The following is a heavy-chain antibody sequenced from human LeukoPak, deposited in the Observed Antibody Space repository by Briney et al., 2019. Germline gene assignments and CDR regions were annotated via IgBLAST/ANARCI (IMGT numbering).Heavy chain of an antibody. CDR2: IYYSGST. V-gene: IGHV4-39*01. D-gene: IGHD5-24*01. J-gene: IGHJ4*02. CDR3: ARHGGYNYNFDY. Sequence: PSETLSLTCTVSGGSISSSSYYWGWIRQPPGKGLEWIGSIYYSGSTYYNPSLKSRVTISVDTSKNQFSLKLSSVTAADTAVYYCARHGGYNYNFDYWGQGTLVTVSS. CDR1: GGSISSSSYY.